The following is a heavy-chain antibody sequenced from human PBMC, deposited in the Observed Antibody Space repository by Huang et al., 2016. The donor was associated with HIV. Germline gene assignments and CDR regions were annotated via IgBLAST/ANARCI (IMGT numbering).Heavy chain of an antibody. D-gene: IGHD6-13*01. Sequence: QLQLQESGPGQVKPSETLSLTCTVSGDFISSINYYWGWIRQSPGKGLEWVGSVYQCGSTNYNPSLKSRVPLSVATSRNQFSLRLNSVTAADTAVYYCASQHIGAAATWFWGRGTQVAVSS. CDR2: VYQCGST. CDR1: GDFISSINYY. CDR3: ASQHIGAAATWF. J-gene: IGHJ4*02. V-gene: IGHV4-39*01.